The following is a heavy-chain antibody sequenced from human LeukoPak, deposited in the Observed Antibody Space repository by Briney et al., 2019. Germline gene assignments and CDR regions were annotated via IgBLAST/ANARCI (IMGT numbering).Heavy chain of an antibody. D-gene: IGHD1-1*01. CDR2: INHSGDT. J-gene: IGHJ4*02. CDR3: TRGRQLNS. Sequence: SETLSLTCAVYGGSSSDYLGSWIRQFPGKGLEWIGEINHSGDTNYNPSLKSRVTISVDTSKNQFSLKLSSVTAADTAVYYCTRGRQLNSWGQGSLVTVSS. V-gene: IGHV4-34*01. CDR1: GGSSSDYL.